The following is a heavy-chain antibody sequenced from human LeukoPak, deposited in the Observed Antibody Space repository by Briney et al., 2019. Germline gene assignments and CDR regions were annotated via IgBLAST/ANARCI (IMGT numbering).Heavy chain of an antibody. D-gene: IGHD5-12*01. CDR1: GFTISSYY. CDR3: ARELTRWLPNYYYMDV. Sequence: PSETLSLTCTVSGFTISSYYWSWIRQPAGKGLEWIGRIYTSGSTNYNPSLKSRVTMSVDTSKDQFSLKLSSVTAADTAVYYCARELTRWLPNYYYMDVWGKGTTVTVSS. V-gene: IGHV4-4*07. J-gene: IGHJ6*03. CDR2: IYTSGST.